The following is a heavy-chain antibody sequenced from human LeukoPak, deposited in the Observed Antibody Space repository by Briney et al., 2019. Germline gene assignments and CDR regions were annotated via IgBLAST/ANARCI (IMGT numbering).Heavy chain of an antibody. J-gene: IGHJ3*02. CDR3: ARGQLPPRAFDI. CDR2: ISSSGSTI. D-gene: IGHD5-24*01. Sequence: PGGSLRLSCAASGFTFSSYEMNWVRQAPGKGLEWVSYISSSGSTIYYADSVKGRFTISRDNAKNSLYLQMNSLRAEDTAVYYCARGQLPPRAFDIWGQGIMVTVSS. CDR1: GFTFSSYE. V-gene: IGHV3-48*03.